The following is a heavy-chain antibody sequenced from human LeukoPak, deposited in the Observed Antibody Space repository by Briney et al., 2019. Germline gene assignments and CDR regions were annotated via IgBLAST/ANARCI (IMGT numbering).Heavy chain of an antibody. CDR3: ARVGYCSRTSCPIDY. Sequence: SETLSLTCTVSGGSISSGDYYWSWIRQPPGKGLEWIGYIYYSGSTYYNPSLKSRVTISVDTSKNQFSLKLSSVTAADTAVYYCARVGYCSRTSCPIDYWGQGTLVTVSS. CDR2: IYYSGST. J-gene: IGHJ4*02. V-gene: IGHV4-30-4*08. CDR1: GGSISSGDYY. D-gene: IGHD2-2*01.